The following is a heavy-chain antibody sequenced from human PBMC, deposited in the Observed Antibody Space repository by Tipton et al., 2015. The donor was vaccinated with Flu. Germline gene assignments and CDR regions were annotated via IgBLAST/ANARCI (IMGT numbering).Heavy chain of an antibody. D-gene: IGHD3-10*02. Sequence: TLSLTCTVSSGSIRSTNYFCAWIRQPPGKRLELIGSIYPSGTTYYNPSLKSRVTISVDTSKSQFSRKLRSVTAADTAVYYCARLSYYDVDLRNFYFDYWGLGALVTVSS. CDR1: SGSIRSTNYF. V-gene: IGHV4-39*01. CDR2: IYPSGTT. J-gene: IGHJ4*02. CDR3: ARLSYYDVDLRNFYFDY.